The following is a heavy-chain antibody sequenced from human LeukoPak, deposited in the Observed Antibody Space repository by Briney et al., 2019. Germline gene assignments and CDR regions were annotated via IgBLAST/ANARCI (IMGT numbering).Heavy chain of an antibody. CDR1: GFTFSSYS. CDR3: ARDYRRDSGSLRVYYFDY. J-gene: IGHJ4*02. D-gene: IGHD3-10*01. V-gene: IGHV3-21*01. CDR2: ISSSSSYI. Sequence: GGSLRLSCAASGFTFSSYSMNWVRQAPGKGLEWVSSISSSSSYIYYADSVKGRFTISRDNAKNSLYLQMNSLRAEDTAVYYCARDYRRDSGSLRVYYFDYWGQGTLVTVSS.